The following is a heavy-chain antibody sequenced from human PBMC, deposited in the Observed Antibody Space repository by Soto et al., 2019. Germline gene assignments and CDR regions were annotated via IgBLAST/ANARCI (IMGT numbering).Heavy chain of an antibody. V-gene: IGHV1-46*01. J-gene: IGHJ4*02. CDR1: VYIFTNHY. CDR3: VRADYYESSGVYYDW. Sequence: QVQLVQSGAEVKKPGASVKVSCKASVYIFTNHYIHWVRQAPGQGLEWMGIINPRGGSTNYLQKFQGRITMTRDTSTSTVYMEMSTVRSEATAVYFCVRADYYESSGVYYDWWGQGTLVPVSS. D-gene: IGHD3-22*01. CDR2: INPRGGST.